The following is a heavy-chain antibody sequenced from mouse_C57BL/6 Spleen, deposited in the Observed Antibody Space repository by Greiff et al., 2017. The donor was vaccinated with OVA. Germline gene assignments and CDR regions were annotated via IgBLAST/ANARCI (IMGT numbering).Heavy chain of an antibody. D-gene: IGHD3-2*02. CDR3: ARGGDSSGYVFAY. Sequence: EVKVEESGGGLVKPGGSLKLSCAASGFTFSDYGMHWVRQAPEKGLEWVAYISSGSSTIYYADTVKGRFTISRDNAKNTLFLQMTSLRSEDTAMYYCARGGDSSGYVFAYWGQGTLVTVSA. V-gene: IGHV5-17*01. CDR2: ISSGSSTI. CDR1: GFTFSDYG. J-gene: IGHJ3*01.